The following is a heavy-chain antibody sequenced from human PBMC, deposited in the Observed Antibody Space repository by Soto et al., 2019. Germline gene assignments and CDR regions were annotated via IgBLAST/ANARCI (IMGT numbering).Heavy chain of an antibody. D-gene: IGHD6-19*01. J-gene: IGHJ3*02. V-gene: IGHV4-34*01. CDR2: SNHSGST. Sequence: TLEHLSPTRAVFGGLYSGYYWIWVRQPPGKVLEWIGESNHSGSTNYNPSLKSRVTISVDTSKNQFSLKLSSVTAADTAVYYCARGRSGWYGGDAFDIWGQGTKVT. CDR3: ARGRSGWYGGDAFDI. CDR1: GGLYSGYY.